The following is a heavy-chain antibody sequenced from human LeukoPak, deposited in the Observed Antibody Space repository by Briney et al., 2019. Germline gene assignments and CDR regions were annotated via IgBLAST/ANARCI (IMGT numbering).Heavy chain of an antibody. CDR3: ARGPYGWYYFDY. Sequence: SETLSLTCTVSGDSISTFYCSWIRQTAGRGLEWIGLIYASGNIDYNPSLKSRLTLSLDTSKNQFSLKLSSVTAADTAIYYCARGPYGWYYFDYWGQGALVTVSS. J-gene: IGHJ4*02. CDR2: IYASGNI. D-gene: IGHD6-19*01. V-gene: IGHV4-4*07. CDR1: GDSISTFY.